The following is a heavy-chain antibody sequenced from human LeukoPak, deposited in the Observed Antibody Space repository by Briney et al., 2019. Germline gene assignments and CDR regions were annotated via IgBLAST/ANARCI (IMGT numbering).Heavy chain of an antibody. CDR2: IYSGGST. Sequence: PGGSLRLSCVGSGFTYSNYWMHWVRQAPGKGLEWVSVIYSGGSTYYADSVKGRFTISRDNSKNTLYLQMNSLRAEDTAVYYCARGGYSTLRTVWGQGTLVTVSS. V-gene: IGHV3-53*01. J-gene: IGHJ4*02. CDR3: ARGGYSTLRTV. D-gene: IGHD4-11*01. CDR1: GFTYSNYW.